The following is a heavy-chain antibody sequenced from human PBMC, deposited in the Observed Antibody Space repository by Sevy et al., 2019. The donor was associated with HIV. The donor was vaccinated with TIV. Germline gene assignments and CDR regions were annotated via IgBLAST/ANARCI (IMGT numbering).Heavy chain of an antibody. CDR1: GGTFSSYA. D-gene: IGHD6-19*01. CDR2: IIPIFGTA. V-gene: IGHV1-69*13. Sequence: ASVKVSCKASGGTFSSYAISWVRQAPGQGLEWMGGIIPIFGTANYAQKFQGRVTITADESTSTAYMELSSLRSEDTAVYYCARTRYTISSDWYGENYFDYWGQGTLVTVSS. J-gene: IGHJ4*02. CDR3: ARTRYTISSDWYGENYFDY.